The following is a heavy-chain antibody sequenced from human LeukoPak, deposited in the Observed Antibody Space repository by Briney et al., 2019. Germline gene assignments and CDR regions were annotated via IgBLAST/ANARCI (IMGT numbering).Heavy chain of an antibody. CDR3: ARGRALYASGWYYFDY. J-gene: IGHJ4*02. Sequence: GGSLRLSCAASGFTFRTYEMNWVRQAPGKGLEWVSYISSSGSPIYYADSVKGRFTISRDNAKNSLYLQMNSLRAEDTAVYYRARGRALYASGWYYFDYWGQGTLVTVSS. CDR2: ISSSGSPI. V-gene: IGHV3-48*03. D-gene: IGHD6-19*01. CDR1: GFTFRTYE.